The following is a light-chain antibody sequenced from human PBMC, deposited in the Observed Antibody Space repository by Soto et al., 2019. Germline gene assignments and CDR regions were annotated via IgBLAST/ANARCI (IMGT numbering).Light chain of an antibody. Sequence: DVVMTQSPLSLPVTLVQPASISCKSSQSLVFSDGNAYLNWFQQRPGQSPRRLIYRASNRDSGVPDRFSGSWSGTDFTLQINGVEAEDVGVYYCMQATHWPPTLGRGTRVEIK. CDR2: RAS. CDR3: MQATHWPPT. V-gene: IGKV2-30*01. CDR1: QSLVFSDGNAY. J-gene: IGKJ1*01.